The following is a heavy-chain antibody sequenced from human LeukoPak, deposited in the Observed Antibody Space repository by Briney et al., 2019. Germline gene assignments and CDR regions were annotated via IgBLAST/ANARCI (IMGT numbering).Heavy chain of an antibody. CDR1: GFTFSSYG. CDR3: AKDHGESIYYYYGMDV. J-gene: IGHJ6*04. Sequence: TGRSLRLSCAASGFTFSSYGMHWVRQAPGNGLEWVAVISYDGSNKYYADSVKGRFTISRDNSKNTLYLQMNSLRAEDTAVYYCAKDHGESIYYYYGMDVWGKGTTVTVSS. V-gene: IGHV3-30*18. D-gene: IGHD3-10*01. CDR2: ISYDGSNK.